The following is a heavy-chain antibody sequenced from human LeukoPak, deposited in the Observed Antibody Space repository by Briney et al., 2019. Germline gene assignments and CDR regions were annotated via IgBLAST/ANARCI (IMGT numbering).Heavy chain of an antibody. CDR3: ARDGGDYLIDY. Sequence: GASVKVSCKASGYTFTSYYMYWVRQAPGQGLEWMGIINPSGGSTSYAQKFQGRVTMTRDTSTSTVYMELSSLRSEDTAVYYCARDGGDYLIDYWGQGTLVTVSS. D-gene: IGHD4-17*01. J-gene: IGHJ4*02. CDR1: GYTFTSYY. CDR2: INPSGGST. V-gene: IGHV1-46*01.